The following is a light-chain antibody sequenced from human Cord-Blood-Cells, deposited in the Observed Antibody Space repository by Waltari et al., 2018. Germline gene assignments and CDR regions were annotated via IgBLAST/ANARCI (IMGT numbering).Light chain of an antibody. Sequence: ITISCTGTSSDVGGYNYVSWYQQHPGKAPKLMIYDVSNRPSGVSNRFSGSKSGNTASLTISGLQAEDEADYYSSSYTSSSTLVFGTGTKVTVL. V-gene: IGLV2-14*04. CDR3: SSYTSSSTLV. J-gene: IGLJ1*01. CDR1: SSDVGGYNY. CDR2: DVS.